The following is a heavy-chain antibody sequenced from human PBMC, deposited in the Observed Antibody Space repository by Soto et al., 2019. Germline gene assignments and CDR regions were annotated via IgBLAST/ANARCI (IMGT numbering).Heavy chain of an antibody. CDR3: AKEGY. CDR2: ISYDGSNK. J-gene: IGHJ1*01. V-gene: IGHV3-30*18. CDR1: GFTFSSYG. Sequence: QVQLVESGGGVVQPGRSLRLSCAASGFTFSSYGMHWVRQAPGKGLEWVAVISYDGSNKYYADSVKGRFTISRDNSKNTLYLQMNSLRAADTAVYYCAKEGYWGQGTLVTVSS.